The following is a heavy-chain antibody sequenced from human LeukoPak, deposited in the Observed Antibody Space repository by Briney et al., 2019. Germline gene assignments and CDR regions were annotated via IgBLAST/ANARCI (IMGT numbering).Heavy chain of an antibody. CDR1: GGSISSYY. CDR2: IYYSGSA. D-gene: IGHD5-12*01. J-gene: IGHJ4*02. V-gene: IGHV4-59*01. CDR3: AGGGYDLYFDY. Sequence: SETLSLTCTVSGGSISSYYWSWIRQPPGKGLEWIGYIYYSGSANYNPSLKSRVTISVDTSKNQFSLKLSSVTAADTAVYYCAGGGYDLYFDYWGQGTLVTVSS.